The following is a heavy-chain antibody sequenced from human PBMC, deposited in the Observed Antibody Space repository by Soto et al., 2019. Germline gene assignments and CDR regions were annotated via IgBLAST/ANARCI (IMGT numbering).Heavy chain of an antibody. Sequence: EVQLVESGGGLVQPGESLKLSCAVSGFTFSGSAMHWVRQASGKGLEWVGRIRSKANNYATAYAASVKGRFTISRDESNNTAYLQMNSMKSEDTAVYYCKRGYGDYVRDDWGQGTLVTVSS. CDR2: IRSKANNYAT. D-gene: IGHD4-17*01. CDR3: KRGYGDYVRDD. CDR1: GFTFSGSA. J-gene: IGHJ4*02. V-gene: IGHV3-73*01.